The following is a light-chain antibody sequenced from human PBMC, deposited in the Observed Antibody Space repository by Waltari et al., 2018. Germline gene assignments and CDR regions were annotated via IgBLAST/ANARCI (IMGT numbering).Light chain of an antibody. Sequence: QLVLTQSPSASASLGASVTLTCTPSSGHSSNVIAWLQQQPEKGPRYLMRVNSDGSHSRGDEIPDRFSGSSSGAERYLTISSLQSEDEADYYCQTGGHGTWVFGGGTKLTVL. J-gene: IGLJ3*02. CDR3: QTGGHGTWV. CDR2: VNSDGSH. CDR1: SGHSSNV. V-gene: IGLV4-69*01.